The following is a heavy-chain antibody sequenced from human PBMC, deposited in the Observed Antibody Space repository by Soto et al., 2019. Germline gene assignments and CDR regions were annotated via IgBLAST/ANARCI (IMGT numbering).Heavy chain of an antibody. CDR1: GGTFSSYA. CDR2: IIPIFGTA. Sequence: SVKVSCKASGGTFSSYAISWVRQAPGQGLEWMGGIIPIFGTANYAQKFQGRVTITADESTSTAYMELSSLRSEDTAVYYCARLGPGIAAAGPLNYYYHGLEGWGQGAPVTVPP. V-gene: IGHV1-69*13. J-gene: IGHJ6*01. CDR3: ARLGPGIAAAGPLNYYYHGLEG. D-gene: IGHD6-13*01.